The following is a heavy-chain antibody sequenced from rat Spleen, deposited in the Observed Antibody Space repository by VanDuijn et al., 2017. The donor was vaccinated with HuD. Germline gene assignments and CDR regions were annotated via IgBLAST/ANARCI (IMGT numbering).Heavy chain of an antibody. D-gene: IGHD1-2*01. CDR3: ATGPYSSYIYFDY. J-gene: IGHJ2*01. Sequence: EVQLVESGGGLVQPGRSLKLSCAASGFTFSNYGMHWIRQAPTKGLEWVASISPSGGSTYYRDSVKGRFTISRDNAKSTLYLQMDSLRSEDTATYYCATGPYSSYIYFDYWGQGVMVTVSS. CDR2: ISPSGGST. V-gene: IGHV5-19*01. CDR1: GFTFSNYG.